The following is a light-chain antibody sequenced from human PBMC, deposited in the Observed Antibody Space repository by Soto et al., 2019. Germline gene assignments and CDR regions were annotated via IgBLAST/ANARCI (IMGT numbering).Light chain of an antibody. J-gene: IGLJ1*01. Sequence: QSALTQPASVSGSPGQSITISSTGTSSDVGGYNYVSWYKHHPGKAPKLMIFDVSNRPSGVSNRFSGSKSGNTASLTISGLQPEDEADYYCSSYTTSNTRQIVFGTGTKVTVL. CDR3: SSYTTSNTRQIV. V-gene: IGLV2-14*03. CDR1: SSDVGGYNY. CDR2: DVS.